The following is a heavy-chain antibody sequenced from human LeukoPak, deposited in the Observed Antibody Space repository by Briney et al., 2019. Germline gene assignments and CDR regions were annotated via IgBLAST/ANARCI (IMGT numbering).Heavy chain of an antibody. CDR2: INHSGST. CDR1: GGSFSGYY. CDR3: ARGLVQYDFWSGRELNNWFDP. D-gene: IGHD3-3*01. Sequence: SETLSLTCAVYGGSFSGYYWSWIRQPPGKGLEWIGEINHSGSTNYNPSLKSRVTISVDTSKNQFSLKLSSVTAADTAVYYCARGLVQYDFWSGRELNNWFDPWGQGTLVTVSS. V-gene: IGHV4-34*01. J-gene: IGHJ5*02.